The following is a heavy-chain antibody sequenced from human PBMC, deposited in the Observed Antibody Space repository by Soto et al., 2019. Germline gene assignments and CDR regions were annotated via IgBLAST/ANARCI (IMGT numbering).Heavy chain of an antibody. Sequence: ASVKVSCKAYGYTFTGYYMPWVRQAPGQGLEWMGWINPNSGGTNYAQKFQGWVTMTRETSISTAYMELSRLRSDDTAVYYCAREDWNYADDAFDIWGQGTMVTVSS. CDR1: GYTFTGYY. V-gene: IGHV1-2*04. D-gene: IGHD1-7*01. CDR3: AREDWNYADDAFDI. CDR2: INPNSGGT. J-gene: IGHJ3*02.